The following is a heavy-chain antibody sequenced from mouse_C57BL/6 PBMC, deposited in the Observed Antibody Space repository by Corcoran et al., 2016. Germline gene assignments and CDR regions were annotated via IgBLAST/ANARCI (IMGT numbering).Heavy chain of an antibody. J-gene: IGHJ4*01. CDR2: INTYSGVP. D-gene: IGHD2-10*02. Sequence: QIQLVQSGPELKKPGETVKISCKASGYTFTTYGMSWVKQAPGKGLKWMGWINTYSGVPTYADDFKGRFAFSLETSASTAYLQINNLKNEDTATYFCARESEPYGHYYAMDYWGQGTSVTVSS. CDR1: GYTFTTYG. V-gene: IGHV9-3*01. CDR3: ARESEPYGHYYAMDY.